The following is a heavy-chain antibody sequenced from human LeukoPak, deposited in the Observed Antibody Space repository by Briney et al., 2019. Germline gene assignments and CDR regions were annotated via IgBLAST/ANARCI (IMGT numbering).Heavy chain of an antibody. J-gene: IGHJ4*02. V-gene: IGHV3-48*01. CDR3: ARDTVGYSLALFGY. D-gene: IGHD5-18*01. Sequence: PGGSLRLSCAASGFTFSSYSMNWVRQAPGKGLEWVSYISSSSSTIYYADSVKGRFTISRDNAKNSLYLQMNSLRAEDTAVYYCARDTVGYSLALFGYWGQGTLVTVSS. CDR1: GFTFSSYS. CDR2: ISSSSSTI.